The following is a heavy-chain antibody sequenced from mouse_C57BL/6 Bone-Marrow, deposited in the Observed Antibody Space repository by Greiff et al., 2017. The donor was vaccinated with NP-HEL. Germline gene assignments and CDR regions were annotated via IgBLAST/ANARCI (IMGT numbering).Heavy chain of an antibody. J-gene: IGHJ3*01. V-gene: IGHV1-53*01. Sequence: VQLQQPGTELVKPGASVKLSCKASGYTFTSYWMHWVKQRPGQGLEWIGNINPSNGGTNYNEKFKSKATLTVDKSSSTAYMQLSSLTSEDSAVYYCARSHGSSPAWFAYWGKGTLVTVSA. CDR3: ARSHGSSPAWFAY. D-gene: IGHD1-1*01. CDR2: INPSNGGT. CDR1: GYTFTSYW.